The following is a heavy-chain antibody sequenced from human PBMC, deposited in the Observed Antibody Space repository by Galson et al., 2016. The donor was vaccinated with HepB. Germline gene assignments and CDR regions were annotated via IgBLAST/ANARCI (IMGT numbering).Heavy chain of an antibody. CDR2: IIGTGATT. CDR3: SRSYYHDLGTYYMDPH. J-gene: IGHJ4*02. CDR1: GCNFSRYV. Sequence: SLRLSCAASGCNFSRYVMAWVRQSPGKGLEWVSGIIGTGATTFYADSLEGRFTTSRDNSRNTPDLQINSLRAEDTAVYYCSRSYYHDLGTYYMDPHWGQGALVTVSS. V-gene: IGHV3-23*01. D-gene: IGHD3-10*01.